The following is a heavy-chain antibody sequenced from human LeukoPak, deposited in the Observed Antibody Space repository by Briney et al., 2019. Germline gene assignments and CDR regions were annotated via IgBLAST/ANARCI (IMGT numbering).Heavy chain of an antibody. V-gene: IGHV1-2*04. CDR3: ARDGVRYDSSGYTFFDY. CDR2: INPNSGGT. D-gene: IGHD3-22*01. Sequence: ASVKVSCKASGGTFTGYYMHWVRQAPGQGLEWMGWINPNSGGTNYAQKFQGWVTMTRDTSISTAYMELSRLRSDDTAVYYCARDGVRYDSSGYTFFDYWGQGTLVTVSS. CDR1: GGTFTGYY. J-gene: IGHJ4*02.